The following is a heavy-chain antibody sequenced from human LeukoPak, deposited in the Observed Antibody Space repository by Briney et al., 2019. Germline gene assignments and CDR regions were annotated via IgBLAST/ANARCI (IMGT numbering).Heavy chain of an antibody. D-gene: IGHD5-24*01. CDR1: GFTFSDTW. CDR3: ARASRWLPKRYFDL. Sequence: GGSLRLSCAASGFTFSDTWMHWVRQAPGEGLVWVSRIRSDGSDTRYAESVKGRFTISRDNAKNTLYLQMNSLRSEDTAVYYCARASRWLPKRYFDLWGRGTLVTVSS. J-gene: IGHJ2*01. CDR2: IRSDGSDT. V-gene: IGHV3-74*01.